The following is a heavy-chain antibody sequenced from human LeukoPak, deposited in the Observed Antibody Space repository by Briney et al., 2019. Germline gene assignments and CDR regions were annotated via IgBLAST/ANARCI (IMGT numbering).Heavy chain of an antibody. J-gene: IGHJ6*02. D-gene: IGHD3-9*01. CDR2: ISGDGGST. Sequence: PGGSLRLSCAASRFTFDDYAMPWVRQAPGKGLEWVSLISGDGGSTYYADSVKGRFTISRDNSKNSLYLQMDSLRTEDTALYYCAKDTQRDFDLLLSRGAMDVWGQGTTVTVSS. CDR3: AKDTQRDFDLLLSRGAMDV. CDR1: RFTFDDYA. V-gene: IGHV3-43*02.